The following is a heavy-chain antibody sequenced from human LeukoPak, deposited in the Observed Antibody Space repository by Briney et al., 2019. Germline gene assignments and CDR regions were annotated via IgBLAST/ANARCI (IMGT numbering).Heavy chain of an antibody. J-gene: IGHJ4*02. D-gene: IGHD3-22*01. V-gene: IGHV3-23*01. CDR1: GITLSNYG. CDR2: ISDRGSRT. Sequence: GGSLRLSCAVSGITLSNYGMSWVRQAPGKGLEWVAGISDRGSRTNYADSVKGRFTISTDHPKNTLYLQMNSLRAEDTAVYFCTKRGVVIRVILVGFHKEAYYFDSWGQGALVTVSS. CDR3: TKRGVVIRVILVGFHKEAYYFDS.